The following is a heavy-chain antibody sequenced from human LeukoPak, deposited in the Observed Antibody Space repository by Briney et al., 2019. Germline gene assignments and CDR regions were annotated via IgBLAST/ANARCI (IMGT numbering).Heavy chain of an antibody. J-gene: IGHJ4*02. D-gene: IGHD2-2*01. CDR2: INHSGST. Sequence: SETLSLTCAVYGGSFSGYYWSWIRQPPGKGLEWIGEINHSGSTNYNPSLKSRVTISVDTSKNQSSLKLSSVTAADTAVYYCARGISQMPSYYFDYWGQGTLVTVSS. V-gene: IGHV4-34*01. CDR3: ARGISQMPSYYFDY. CDR1: GGSFSGYY.